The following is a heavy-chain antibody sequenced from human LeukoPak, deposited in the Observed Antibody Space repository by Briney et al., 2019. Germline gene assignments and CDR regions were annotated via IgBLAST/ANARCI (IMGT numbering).Heavy chain of an antibody. J-gene: IGHJ4*02. D-gene: IGHD3-22*01. Sequence: ASVKVSCKASGYTFTGYYMHWVRQAPGQGLEWMGWINPNSGGTNYAQKFQGWVTMTRDTSISTAYMELSRLRSDDTAVYYCARVLSLNYYDSSGPFDYWGQGTLVTVSS. V-gene: IGHV1-2*04. CDR1: GYTFTGYY. CDR3: ARVLSLNYYDSSGPFDY. CDR2: INPNSGGT.